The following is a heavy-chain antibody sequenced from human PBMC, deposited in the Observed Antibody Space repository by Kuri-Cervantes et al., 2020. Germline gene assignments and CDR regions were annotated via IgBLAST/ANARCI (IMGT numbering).Heavy chain of an antibody. D-gene: IGHD6-6*01. Sequence: ASVKVSCKASGYTFASYDINWVRQATGQGLEWMGWMNPNSGNTGYAQKFQGRVTMTRNTSISTAYMELRSLRSDDTAVYYCARERGKEYRDYWGQGTLVTVSS. CDR2: MNPNSGNT. V-gene: IGHV1-8*01. CDR1: GYTFASYD. J-gene: IGHJ4*02. CDR3: ARERGKEYRDY.